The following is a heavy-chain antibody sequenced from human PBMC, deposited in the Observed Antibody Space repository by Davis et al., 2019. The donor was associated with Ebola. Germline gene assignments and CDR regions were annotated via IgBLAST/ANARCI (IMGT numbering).Heavy chain of an antibody. CDR2: IYYSGST. CDR3: ARHEIVVVVAASSYNWFDP. Sequence: SETLSLTCTVSGGSISSYYWSWIRQPPGKGLEWIGYIYYSGSTNYNPSLKSRVTISVDTSKNQFSLKLSSVTAADTAVYYCARHEIVVVVAASSYNWFDPWGQGTLVTVSS. V-gene: IGHV4-59*08. J-gene: IGHJ5*02. CDR1: GGSISSYY. D-gene: IGHD2-15*01.